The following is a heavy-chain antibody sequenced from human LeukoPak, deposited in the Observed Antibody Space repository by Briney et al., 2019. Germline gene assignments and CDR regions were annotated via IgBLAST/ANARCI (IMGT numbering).Heavy chain of an antibody. V-gene: IGHV4-39*01. CDR2: IYYSGST. D-gene: IGHD3-3*01. CDR1: GGSISSSSCY. CDR3: ARTMYYDFWSGYYTYLDY. J-gene: IGHJ4*02. Sequence: SETLSLTRTVSGGSISSSSCYWGWLRQPPGKGLEWIGSIYYSGSTYYNPSLKSRVTISVDTSKNQFSLKLSSVTAAHTAVYYCARTMYYDFWSGYYTYLDYWGQGTLVTVSS.